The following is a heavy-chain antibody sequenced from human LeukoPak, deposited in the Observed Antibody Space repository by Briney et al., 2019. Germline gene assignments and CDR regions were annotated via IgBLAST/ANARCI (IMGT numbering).Heavy chain of an antibody. D-gene: IGHD6-19*01. CDR1: GFTFSDEY. CDR2: ISNSGSYT. Sequence: PGGSLRLSCAASGFTFSDEYMSWIRQAPGKGLEWVSYISNSGSYTNYADSVKGRFTISRDNAKNSLYLQMNSLRAVDTAVYYCARSRGAGPGAYFDYWGQGTLITVSS. CDR3: ARSRGAGPGAYFDY. J-gene: IGHJ4*02. V-gene: IGHV3-11*03.